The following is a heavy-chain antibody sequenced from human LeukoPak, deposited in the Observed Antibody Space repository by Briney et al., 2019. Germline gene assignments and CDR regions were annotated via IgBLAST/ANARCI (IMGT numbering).Heavy chain of an antibody. CDR3: ARHNAPYTSLVYYDSSGYPMDY. Sequence: PSETLSLTCTVSGGSISSYYWSWIRQPAGKGLEWIGRIYTSGSTNYNPSLKSRVTMSVDTSKNQFSLKLSSVTAADTAVYYCARHNAPYTSLVYYDSSGYPMDYWGQGTLVTVSS. V-gene: IGHV4-4*07. CDR1: GGSISSYY. D-gene: IGHD3-22*01. J-gene: IGHJ4*02. CDR2: IYTSGST.